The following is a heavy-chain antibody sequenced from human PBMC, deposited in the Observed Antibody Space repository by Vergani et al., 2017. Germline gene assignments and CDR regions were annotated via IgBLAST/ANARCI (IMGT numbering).Heavy chain of an antibody. CDR1: GPTISNYV. J-gene: IGHJ4*02. CDR3: AKEGHGSGQCGSYDY. CDR2: IGVGGGAE. D-gene: IGHD2-15*01. Sequence: EVQLLESGGRLAQPGGSLRLSCEVSGPTISNYVLAWVRQAPGKGLEWVSTIGVGGGAEHYADFVKGRFTISRDDSKNMLYLQMTGLRAEDTAVYHCAKEGHGSGQCGSYDYWGQGTRVTVSS. V-gene: IGHV3-23*01.